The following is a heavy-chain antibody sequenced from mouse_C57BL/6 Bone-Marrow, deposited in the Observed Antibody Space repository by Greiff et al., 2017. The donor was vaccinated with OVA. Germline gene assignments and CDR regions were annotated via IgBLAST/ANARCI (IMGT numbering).Heavy chain of an antibody. J-gene: IGHJ4*01. CDR2: IYPRSGNT. Sequence: VQLQQSGAELARPGASVKLSCKASGYTFTSYGISWVKQRTGQGLEWIGEIYPRSGNTYYNEKFKGKATLTADKSSSTAYMELRSLTSEDSAVYLSARRRRLKLRYYYAMDYWGQGTSVTVSS. CDR3: ARRRRLKLRYYYAMDY. V-gene: IGHV1-81*01. CDR1: GYTFTSYG. D-gene: IGHD3-2*02.